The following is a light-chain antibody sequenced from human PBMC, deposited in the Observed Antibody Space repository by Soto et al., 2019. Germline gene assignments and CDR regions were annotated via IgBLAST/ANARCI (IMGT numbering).Light chain of an antibody. J-gene: IGKJ1*01. CDR2: AAS. V-gene: IGKV1-9*01. Sequence: IKLTQSPSSLSAYVGDRVTITCRASQGISSYLAWYQQKPRKAPKLLIYAASTLQSGVPSRFSGSGSATDFALTISNLQPEDFATYYCQQLNSYPPTFGQGTKVDI. CDR3: QQLNSYPPT. CDR1: QGISSY.